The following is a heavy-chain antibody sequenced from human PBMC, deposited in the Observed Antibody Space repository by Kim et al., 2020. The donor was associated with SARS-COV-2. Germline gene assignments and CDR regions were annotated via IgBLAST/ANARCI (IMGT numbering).Heavy chain of an antibody. J-gene: IGHJ4*01. CDR1: GFTFSDYA. Sequence: GGSLRLSCAVSGFTFSDYAMHWVRQAPGKGLEWVAGIKWNSNHIAYADAVKGRFTISRDNAKKSLYLQMKSLRGEDTALDYCAKDRYSSSSGNFDYGV. CDR2: IKWNSNHI. V-gene: IGHV3-9*01. CDR3: AKDRYSSSSGNFDY. D-gene: IGHD6-6*01.